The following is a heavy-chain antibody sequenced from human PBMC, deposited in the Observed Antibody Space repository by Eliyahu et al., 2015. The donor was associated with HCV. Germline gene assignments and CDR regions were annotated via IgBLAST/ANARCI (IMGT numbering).Heavy chain of an antibody. CDR3: ARGFAAAGSRYYYYYGMDV. J-gene: IGHJ6*02. D-gene: IGHD6-13*01. CDR1: GFSLSTSGXC. Sequence: QVTLRESGPALVKPTQTLTLTCTFSGFSLSTSGXCVSWIRQPPGKALEWLARIDXDDDKYYSTSLKTKLTISKDTSXNQVVLTMTNMDPVDTATYYCARGFAAAGSRYYYYYGMDVWGQGTTVTVSS. CDR2: IDXDDDK. V-gene: IGHV2-70*15.